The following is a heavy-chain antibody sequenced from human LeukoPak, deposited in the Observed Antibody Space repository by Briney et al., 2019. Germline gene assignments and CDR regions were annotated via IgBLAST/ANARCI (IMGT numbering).Heavy chain of an antibody. D-gene: IGHD3-10*01. J-gene: IGHJ6*02. CDR3: ARHRTTMVRGPTDV. Sequence: SETLSLTCTVSGGSISSYYWSWIRQPPGKGLEWIGYIYYSGSTNYNPSLKSRVTISVDTSKNQFSLKLSSVTAADTAVYYCARHRTTMVRGPTDVWGQGTTVTVSS. CDR1: GGSISSYY. V-gene: IGHV4-59*08. CDR2: IYYSGST.